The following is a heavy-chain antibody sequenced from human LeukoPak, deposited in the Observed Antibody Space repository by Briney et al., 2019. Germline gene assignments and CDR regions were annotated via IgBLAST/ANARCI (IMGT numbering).Heavy chain of an antibody. D-gene: IGHD3-22*01. Sequence: SQSLSLTWDISGDTVSSNSAAWDWIRQSPSRGLEWSGRTYYRSKRYNDYAVSVKSRITITPDTSKNQFSLQLNSVTPEDTAVYYCARDNVVTPDYFDYWGQGTLVTVSS. CDR3: ARDNVVTPDYFDY. V-gene: IGHV6-1*01. CDR2: TYYRSKRYN. J-gene: IGHJ4*02. CDR1: GDTVSSNSAA.